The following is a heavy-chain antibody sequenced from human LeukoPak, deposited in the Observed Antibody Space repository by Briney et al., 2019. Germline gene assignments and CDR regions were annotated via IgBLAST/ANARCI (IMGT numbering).Heavy chain of an antibody. CDR1: GFIFSSYS. V-gene: IGHV3-30-3*02. J-gene: IGHJ4*02. Sequence: GRSLRLSCAASGFIFSSYSMHWVRQAPGKGLEWVAVISYDGNNKYYADSVKGRFTISRDNSKNTLYLQMNSLRAEDTAVYYCAKSYGYYFDYWGQGTLVTVSS. D-gene: IGHD5-18*01. CDR2: ISYDGNNK. CDR3: AKSYGYYFDY.